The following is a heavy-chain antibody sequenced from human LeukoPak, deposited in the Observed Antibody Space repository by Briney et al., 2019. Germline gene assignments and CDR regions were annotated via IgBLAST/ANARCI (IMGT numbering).Heavy chain of an antibody. D-gene: IGHD2-2*01. CDR2: TYYRSTWYN. Sequence: SQTLSLTCAISGDSVSSNSVTWNWIRQSPSRGLEWLGRTYYRSTWYNDYAVSVRGRMTVNPDTSKNQFSLHLNSVTPEDTAVYYCARRLTQYDCFDPWGQGILVTVSS. CDR3: ARRLTQYDCFDP. J-gene: IGHJ5*02. CDR1: GDSVSSNSVT. V-gene: IGHV6-1*01.